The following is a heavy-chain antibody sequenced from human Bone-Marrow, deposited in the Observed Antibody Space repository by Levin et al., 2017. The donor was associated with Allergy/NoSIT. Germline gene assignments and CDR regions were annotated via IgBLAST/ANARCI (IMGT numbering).Heavy chain of an antibody. CDR3: ARDLIPVDFAFDV. CDR2: ILYTGSP. J-gene: IGHJ3*01. CDR1: GVSVSDYY. D-gene: IGHD3-3*01. V-gene: IGHV4-59*02. Sequence: SQTLSLTCTVSGVSVSDYYWSWIRQAPGKGLEWIGYILYTGSPHFNPSLKSPGFISVDKSKTQLSLNLRFVTAADTAVYFCARDLIPVDFAFDVWGPGTILTVSS.